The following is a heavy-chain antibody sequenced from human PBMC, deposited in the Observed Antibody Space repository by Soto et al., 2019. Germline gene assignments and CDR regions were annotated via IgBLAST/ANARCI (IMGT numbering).Heavy chain of an antibody. D-gene: IGHD6-19*01. CDR1: GGSISSGGYS. CDR3: ARHRSSGWSKYDAFDI. CDR2: IYHSGST. J-gene: IGHJ3*02. V-gene: IGHV4-30-2*01. Sequence: PSETLSLTCAVFGGSISSGGYSWSWIRQPPGKGLEWIGYIYHSGSTYYNPSLKSRVTISVDRSKNQFSLKLSSVTAADSAVYYCARHRSSGWSKYDAFDIWGQGTMVTVSS.